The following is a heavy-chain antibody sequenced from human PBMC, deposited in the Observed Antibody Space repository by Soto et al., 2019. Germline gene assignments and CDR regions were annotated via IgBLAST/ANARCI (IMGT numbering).Heavy chain of an antibody. D-gene: IGHD5-12*01. V-gene: IGHV3-30-3*01. CDR2: ISYDGSNK. CDR1: GFTFSSYA. CDR3: ARERWLQLERPAFEY. Sequence: GGSLRLSCAASGFTFSSYAMHWVRQAPGKRLEWVAVISYDGSNKYYADSVKGRFTISRDNSKNTLYLQMNSLRAEDTAVYYCARERWLQLERPAFEYWGQGTLVTVSS. J-gene: IGHJ4*02.